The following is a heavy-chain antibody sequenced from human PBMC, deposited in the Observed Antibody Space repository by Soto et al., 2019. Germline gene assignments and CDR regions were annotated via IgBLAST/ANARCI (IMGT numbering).Heavy chain of an antibody. CDR1: GFTFSSYS. V-gene: IGHV3-48*01. CDR3: ARDRWMGDPPFDY. CDR2: ISSSSSTI. D-gene: IGHD2-21*02. J-gene: IGHJ4*02. Sequence: PGGSLRLSCAASGFTFSSYSMNWVRQAPGKGLEWVSYISSSSSTIYYADSVKGRFTISRDNAKNSLYLQMNSLRAEDTAVYYCARDRWMGDPPFDYWGQGTLVTVSS.